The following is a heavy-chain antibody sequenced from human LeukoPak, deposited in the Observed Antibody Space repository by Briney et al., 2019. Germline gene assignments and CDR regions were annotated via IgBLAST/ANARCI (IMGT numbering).Heavy chain of an antibody. Sequence: HSGGSLRLSCAASGFTVSSKYMSWVRQAPGKGLEWVSVIYSGGSTYYADSVKGRFTISRDNSKNTLYLQMNSLRAEDTAVYYCARAPSGMDVWGQGTTVTVSS. V-gene: IGHV3-66*01. CDR3: ARAPSGMDV. CDR1: GFTVSSKY. CDR2: IYSGGST. J-gene: IGHJ6*02.